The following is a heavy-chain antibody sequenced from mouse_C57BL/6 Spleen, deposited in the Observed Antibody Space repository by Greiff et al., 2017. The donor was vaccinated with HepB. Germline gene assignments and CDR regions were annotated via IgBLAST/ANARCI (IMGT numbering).Heavy chain of an antibody. CDR3: ATLTTVVARDY. Sequence: EVKLVESVAELVRPGASVKLSCTASGFNIKNTYMHWVKQRPEQGLEWIGRIDPANGNTKYGPKFQGKATITADTSSNTAYLQLSSLTSEDTAIYYCATLTTVVARDYWGQGTTLTVSS. CDR2: IDPANGNT. CDR1: GFNIKNTY. V-gene: IGHV14-3*01. D-gene: IGHD1-1*01. J-gene: IGHJ2*01.